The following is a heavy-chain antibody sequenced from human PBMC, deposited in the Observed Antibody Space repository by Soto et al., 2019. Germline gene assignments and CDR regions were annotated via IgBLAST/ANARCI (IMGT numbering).Heavy chain of an antibody. CDR1: GGSISSYY. V-gene: IGHV4-59*08. J-gene: IGHJ4*02. CDR2: ISDSGST. D-gene: IGHD3-16*01. Sequence: QVQLQESGPGLVKPSETLSLPCAVSGGSISSYYWSWIRQPPGKGREGIGHISDSGSTNYKPSLKSRVTLSADTSKNQYSLRLYSMTAADTAIYYCARANYIWGSYVDWGQGILVTVSS. CDR3: ARANYIWGSYVD.